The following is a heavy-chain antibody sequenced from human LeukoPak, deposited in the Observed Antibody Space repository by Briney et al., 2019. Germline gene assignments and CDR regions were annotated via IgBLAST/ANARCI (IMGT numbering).Heavy chain of an antibody. J-gene: IGHJ4*02. CDR2: IFTSGRT. V-gene: IGHV4-4*07. CDR3: ARGRGYNYAFPFDY. D-gene: IGHD5-18*01. CDR1: GDSNSSYY. Sequence: SETLSLTCTVSGDSNSSYYWSWVRQPAGKGLEWIGRIFTSGRTNYNPSLKSRVTMSLDTSKNQFSLKLTSVTAADTAVYYCARGRGYNYAFPFDYWGQGTLVTVSS.